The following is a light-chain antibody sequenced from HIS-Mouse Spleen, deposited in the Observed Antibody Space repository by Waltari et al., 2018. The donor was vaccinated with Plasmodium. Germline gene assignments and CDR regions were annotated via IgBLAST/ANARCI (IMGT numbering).Light chain of an antibody. J-gene: IGKJ3*01. V-gene: IGKV3-15*01. CDR2: GEY. CDR3: QQYNNWSFT. Sequence: EIVMTQSPATLSVSPGERATLSCRASQSDSSNLAWYQQKPGQAPRLLIYGEYTRATGIPARFSGSWSGTEFTLTISSLQSEDFAVYYCQQYNNWSFTFGPGTKVDIK. CDR1: QSDSSN.